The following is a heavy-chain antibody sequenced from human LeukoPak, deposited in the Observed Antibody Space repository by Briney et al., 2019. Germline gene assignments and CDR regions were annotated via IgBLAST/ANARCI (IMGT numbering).Heavy chain of an antibody. D-gene: IGHD2-2*02. Sequence: ASVKVSCKASGYAFTNYGISWVRQAPGQGLEWMGWIRTYDANTIYAQQLKGRVTMTTDTSTSTAYMELRSLRYDDTAVYYCARDCGGGRNSCYTSPERFDYWGQGTLVTVS. CDR2: IRTYDANT. J-gene: IGHJ4*02. CDR3: ARDCGGGRNSCYTSPERFDY. V-gene: IGHV1-18*01. CDR1: GYAFTNYG.